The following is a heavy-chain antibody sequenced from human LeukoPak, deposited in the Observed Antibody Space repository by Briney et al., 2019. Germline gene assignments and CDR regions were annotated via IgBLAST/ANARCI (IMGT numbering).Heavy chain of an antibody. D-gene: IGHD6-6*01. CDR2: ISGSGGAT. CDR3: ASKGRTYSSSSYGAFDI. CDR1: GFTFNNYA. V-gene: IGHV3-23*01. J-gene: IGHJ3*02. Sequence: GGSLRLSCTASGFTFNNYAMSWVRQAPGKGLEWVSGISGSGGATYYADSVKGRFTISRDNFNNTLYLQMNSLRAEDTAVYYCASKGRTYSSSSYGAFDIWGQGTMVTVPS.